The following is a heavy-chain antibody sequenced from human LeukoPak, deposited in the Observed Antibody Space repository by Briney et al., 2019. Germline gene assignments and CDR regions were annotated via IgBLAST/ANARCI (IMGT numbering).Heavy chain of an antibody. CDR3: TRDSVTYNWFDP. Sequence: GESLRLSCAASGFTFSGSAIHWVRQSSGKGLEWVGQIDKKDKGYATATAYAASVKGRFTISRDDSINTAYLQMKSLKTEDTALYYCTRDSVTYNWFDPWGQGTLVTVSS. J-gene: IGHJ5*02. CDR2: IDKKDKGYATAT. CDR1: GFTFSGSA. D-gene: IGHD1-26*01. V-gene: IGHV3-73*01.